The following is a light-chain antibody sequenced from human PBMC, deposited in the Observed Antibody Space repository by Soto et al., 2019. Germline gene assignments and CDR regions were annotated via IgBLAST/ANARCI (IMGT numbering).Light chain of an antibody. J-gene: IGKJ1*01. CDR3: QHCGISPHP. CDR2: DAS. V-gene: IGKV3-20*01. CDR1: QSFRGL. Sequence: EVVLTQSPVTLSLSPGERAALSCRASQSFRGLLAWYQQKPGQAPRLLIYDASSRATGIPDRFSGSGSGTDSPLPISRLEPEDFAVYFCQHCGISPHPFGQGTRWIS.